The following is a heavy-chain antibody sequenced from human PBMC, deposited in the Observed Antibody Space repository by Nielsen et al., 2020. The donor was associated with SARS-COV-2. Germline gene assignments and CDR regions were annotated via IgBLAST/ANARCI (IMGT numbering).Heavy chain of an antibody. CDR1: GYSFTNYW. Sequence: GESLKISCRGSGYSFTNYWIGWVRQMPGKGLEWMGIIYPDDSDTRYSPSFQGQVTISADKSISTAYLQWSSLKASDTAMYYCARRPGYCSGGSCYSFDYWGQGTLVTVSS. D-gene: IGHD2-15*01. J-gene: IGHJ4*02. CDR3: ARRPGYCSGGSCYSFDY. CDR2: IYPDDSDT. V-gene: IGHV5-51*01.